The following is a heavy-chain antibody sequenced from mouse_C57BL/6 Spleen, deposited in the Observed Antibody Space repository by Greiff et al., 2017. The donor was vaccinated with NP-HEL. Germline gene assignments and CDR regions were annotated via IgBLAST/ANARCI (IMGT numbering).Heavy chain of an antibody. CDR1: GYTFTDYY. V-gene: IGHV1-26*01. Sequence: EVQLQQSGPELVKPGASVKISCKASGYTFTDYYMNWVKQSHGKSLEWIGDINPNNGGTSYNQKFKGKATLTVDKSSSTAYMELRSLTSEDSAVYYCARCDITTVVDPFDYWGQGTTLTVSS. D-gene: IGHD1-1*01. CDR3: ARCDITTVVDPFDY. J-gene: IGHJ2*01. CDR2: INPNNGGT.